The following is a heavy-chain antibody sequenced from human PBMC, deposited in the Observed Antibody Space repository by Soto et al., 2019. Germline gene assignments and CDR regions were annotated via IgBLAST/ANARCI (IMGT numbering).Heavy chain of an antibody. D-gene: IGHD6-19*01. V-gene: IGHV3-23*01. CDR2: ITFNAGST. CDR3: AQRPTSGWYFPFSGGFDI. J-gene: IGHJ3*02. CDR1: EFTFKNFA. Sequence: EGQLLESGGGLVQPGGSLRLSCVASEFTFKNFAMSWVRQAPGKGLEWVSSITFNAGSTFYAGSVKGRFTISRDNSNNILYLEMNNLRAEDTAVYFCAQRPTSGWYFPFSGGFDIWGQGTLVTVSS.